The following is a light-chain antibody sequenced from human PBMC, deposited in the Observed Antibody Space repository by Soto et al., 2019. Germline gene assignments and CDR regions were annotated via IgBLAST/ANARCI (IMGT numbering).Light chain of an antibody. Sequence: DIVLTQSPATLSLSPGERATLSCRASQSVSSYLAWYQQKPGQAPRLLIYDASNRATGIPARFSGSGSGTDFTLTISSLETEDFAVYHCQQRSNWPWTFGQGPKV. J-gene: IGKJ1*01. CDR3: QQRSNWPWT. V-gene: IGKV3-11*01. CDR1: QSVSSY. CDR2: DAS.